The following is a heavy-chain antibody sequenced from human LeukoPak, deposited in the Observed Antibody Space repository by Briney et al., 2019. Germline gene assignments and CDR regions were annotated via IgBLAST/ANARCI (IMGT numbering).Heavy chain of an antibody. Sequence: GGSLRLSCAAFGFTFSSYAMSWVRQAPGKGLEWVSAISGSGGSIYYADSVKGRFTISRDNSKNTLYLQMNSLRAEDTAVYYCAKYGVPAAMQYGMDVWGQGTTVTVSS. CDR3: AKYGVPAAMQYGMDV. D-gene: IGHD2-2*01. J-gene: IGHJ6*02. CDR1: GFTFSSYA. V-gene: IGHV3-23*01. CDR2: ISGSGGSI.